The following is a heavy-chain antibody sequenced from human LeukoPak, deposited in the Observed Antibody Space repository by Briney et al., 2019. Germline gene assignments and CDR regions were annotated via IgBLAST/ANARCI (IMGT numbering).Heavy chain of an antibody. V-gene: IGHV3-48*03. CDR3: ARPLGYSGSGSYYAY. J-gene: IGHJ4*02. CDR1: GFTFSSYE. D-gene: IGHD3-10*01. CDR2: ISTGGDTI. Sequence: PGGPLRLSCEASGFTFSSYEMSWVRQAPGKGLEWVSYISTGGDTIHYADSVKGRFTISRDNAKKSLYLQMNSLRAEDTAVYYCARPLGYSGSGSYYAYWGQGTLVTVSA.